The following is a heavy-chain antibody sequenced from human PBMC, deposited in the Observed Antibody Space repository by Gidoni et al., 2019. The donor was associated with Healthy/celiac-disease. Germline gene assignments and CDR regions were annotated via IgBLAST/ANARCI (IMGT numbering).Heavy chain of an antibody. CDR3: ARHIAAAGPHGGGNYFDY. Sequence: QLQLQESGPGLVKPSETLSLTCTVSGGSISSSSYYWGWIRQPPGKGLEWIGSIYYSGRTYYNPSLKSRVTISVDTSKNQFSLKLSSVTAADTAVYYCARHIAAAGPHGGGNYFDYWGQGTLVTVSS. CDR2: IYYSGRT. CDR1: GGSISSSSYY. J-gene: IGHJ4*02. V-gene: IGHV4-39*01. D-gene: IGHD6-13*01.